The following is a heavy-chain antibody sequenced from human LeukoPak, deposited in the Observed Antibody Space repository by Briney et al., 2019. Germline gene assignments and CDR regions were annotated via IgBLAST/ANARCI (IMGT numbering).Heavy chain of an antibody. CDR1: GGSISSYY. J-gene: IGHJ4*02. Sequence: SETLSLTCTVSGGSISSYYWSWIRQPAGKGLEWIGRIYTSGSTNYNPSLKSRVTMSVDTSKNQFSLKLSSVTAADTAVYYCARVWNGSGSFYYFDYWGQGTLVTVSS. CDR3: ARVWNGSGSFYYFDY. V-gene: IGHV4-4*07. D-gene: IGHD3-10*01. CDR2: IYTSGST.